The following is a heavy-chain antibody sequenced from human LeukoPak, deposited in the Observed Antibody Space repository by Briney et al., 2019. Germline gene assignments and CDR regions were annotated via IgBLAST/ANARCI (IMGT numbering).Heavy chain of an antibody. D-gene: IGHD6-19*01. V-gene: IGHV3-30-3*01. CDR2: ISYDGSNK. CDR3: ARDPWYRSDGFYFDY. CDR1: GFTFSSYA. J-gene: IGHJ4*02. Sequence: GGSLRLSCAASGFTFSSYAMHWVRQAPGEGLEWVAVISYDGSNKYYADSVKGRFTISRDNSKNTLYLQMNSLRAEDTAVYYCARDPWYRSDGFYFDYWGQGTLVTVSS.